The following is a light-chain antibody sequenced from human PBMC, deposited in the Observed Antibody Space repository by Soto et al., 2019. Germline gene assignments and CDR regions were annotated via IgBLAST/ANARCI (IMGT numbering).Light chain of an antibody. CDR3: SSYTSSITLV. CDR1: RRAVGGYNY. V-gene: IGLV2-14*01. CDR2: DVS. J-gene: IGLJ2*01. Sequence: SVVAQPALLAGAPGQSVTIPCTGTRRAVGGYNYVSWYQQYPGKAPKLMIYDVSNRPSGVSNRFSGSKSGNTASLTISGLQAEDEADYYCSSYTSSITLVFGGGTKVTVL.